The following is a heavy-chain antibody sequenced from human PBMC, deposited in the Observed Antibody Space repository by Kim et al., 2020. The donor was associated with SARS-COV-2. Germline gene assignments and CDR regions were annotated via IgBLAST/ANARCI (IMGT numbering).Heavy chain of an antibody. CDR1: GFTFDDYA. D-gene: IGHD3-10*01. CDR2: ISWNSGSI. J-gene: IGHJ3*02. CDR3: AKFGPWFGELFNAFDI. Sequence: GVSLRLSCAASGFTFDDYAMHWVRQAPGKGLEWVSGISWNSGSIGYADSVKGRFTISRDNAKNSLYLQMNSLRAEDTALYYCAKFGPWFGELFNAFDIWGQGTMVTVSS. V-gene: IGHV3-9*01.